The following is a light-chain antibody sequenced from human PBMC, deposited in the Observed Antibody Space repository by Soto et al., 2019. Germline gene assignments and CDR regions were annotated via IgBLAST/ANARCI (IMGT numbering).Light chain of an antibody. CDR3: HPLGSKRT. CDR1: QSVSSSY. CDR2: GAS. J-gene: IGKJ3*01. V-gene: IGKV3-20*01. Sequence: EIVLTQSPGTLSLSPGGRATLSCRASQSVSSSYLAWYQHKPGQAPRLLIYGASTRATGIPDRISGNESGTEFTFTNSRLEPEDISLNYCHPLGSKRTFGPGNKVELK.